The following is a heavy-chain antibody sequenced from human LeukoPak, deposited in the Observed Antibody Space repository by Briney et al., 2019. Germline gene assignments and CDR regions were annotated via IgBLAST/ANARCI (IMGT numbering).Heavy chain of an antibody. Sequence: GGSLRLSCAASGFTFSNAWMSWVRQAPGKGLEWVGRIKSNTDGGTTDYAAPVKGRFTISRDDSKNTLYLQMNSLKTEDTAVYYCTTDLWGYYYGSGSYSNGGALWGQGTLVTVSS. CDR1: GFTFSNAW. V-gene: IGHV3-15*01. CDR2: IKSNTDGGTT. CDR3: TTDLWGYYYGSGSYSNGGAL. J-gene: IGHJ4*02. D-gene: IGHD3-10*01.